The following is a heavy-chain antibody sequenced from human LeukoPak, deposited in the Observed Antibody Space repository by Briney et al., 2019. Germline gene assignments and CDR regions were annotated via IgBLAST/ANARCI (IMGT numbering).Heavy chain of an antibody. CDR2: TNYRSRWFN. CDR1: GDSISSNSAT. CDR3: ARGHENYYHVFDV. Sequence: SQTLSLTCAISGDSISSNSATWNWIRQSPWRGLEWLGRTNYRSRWFNDYTVSVESRMTINPDTSKNQFSLQLKSVTPEDTAVYYCARGHENYYHVFDVWGKGTTVTVSS. J-gene: IGHJ6*04. V-gene: IGHV6-1*01.